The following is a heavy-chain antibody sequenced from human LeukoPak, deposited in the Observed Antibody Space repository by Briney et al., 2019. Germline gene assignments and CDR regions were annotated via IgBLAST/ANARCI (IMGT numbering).Heavy chain of an antibody. CDR2: IYYSGST. J-gene: IGHJ4*02. Sequence: SETLSLTCTVSGGSISSSSYYWGWIRQPPGKGLEWIGSIYYSGSTYYNPSLKSRVTISVDTSKNQFSLKLSSVTAADTAVYYCARDVRYSGSYPANYYFDYWGQGTLVTVSS. CDR1: GGSISSSSYY. V-gene: IGHV4-39*07. D-gene: IGHD1-26*01. CDR3: ARDVRYSGSYPANYYFDY.